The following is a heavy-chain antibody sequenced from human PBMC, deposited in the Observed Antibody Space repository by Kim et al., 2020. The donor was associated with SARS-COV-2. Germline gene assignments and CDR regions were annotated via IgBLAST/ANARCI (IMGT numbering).Heavy chain of an antibody. D-gene: IGHD5-12*01. CDR1: GGTFSSYA. J-gene: IGHJ4*02. CDR2: IIPIFGTA. Sequence: SVKVSCKASGGTFSSYAISWVRQAPGQGLEWMGGIIPIFGTANYAQKFQGRVTITADESTSTAYMELSSLRSEDTAVYYCAGGSASLKWLRSCDYFDYWGQGTLVTVSS. CDR3: AGGSASLKWLRSCDYFDY. V-gene: IGHV1-69*13.